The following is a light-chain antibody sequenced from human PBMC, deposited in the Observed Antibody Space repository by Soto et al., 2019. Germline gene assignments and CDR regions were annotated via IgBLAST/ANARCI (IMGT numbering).Light chain of an antibody. CDR1: QYIINN. CDR3: QQYGSSPTWT. Sequence: EIVMTQSPGTLCVSPGERATLSCRASQYIINNLAWYQQKPGQAPRLLIYGASTRATGIPDRFSGSGSGTDFTLTISRLEPEDSAVYYCQQYGSSPTWTFGQGTKVDIK. CDR2: GAS. V-gene: IGKV3-20*01. J-gene: IGKJ1*01.